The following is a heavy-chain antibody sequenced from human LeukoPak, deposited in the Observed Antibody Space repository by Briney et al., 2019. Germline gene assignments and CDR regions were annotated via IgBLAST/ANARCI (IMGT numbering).Heavy chain of an antibody. CDR1: GGSVSSGSYY. CDR2: IYYGGST. V-gene: IGHV4-61*01. CDR3: ARVSTTSYYYYGMDV. J-gene: IGHJ6*04. Sequence: SETLSLTCTVSGGSVSSGSYYWSWIRQPPGKGLEWIGYIYYGGSTNYNPSLKSRVTISVDTSKNQFSLKLSSVTAADTAVYYCARVSTTSYYYYGMDVWGKGTTVTVSS. D-gene: IGHD1-1*01.